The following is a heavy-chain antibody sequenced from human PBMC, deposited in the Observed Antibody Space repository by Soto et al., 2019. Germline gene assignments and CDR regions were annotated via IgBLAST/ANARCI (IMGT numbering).Heavy chain of an antibody. V-gene: IGHV1-18*01. Sequence: QVHLVQSGVEVKKPGASVKVSCKASGYHFINYGITWVRQAPGQGLEWMGRISVHNGNTNYAQKLQGRATMTTDTSTSTAYMELRSLRSDDTAVYYCVRDLDGSGSYYTDYWGPGTLVTVSS. D-gene: IGHD3-10*01. J-gene: IGHJ4*02. CDR2: ISVHNGNT. CDR1: GYHFINYG. CDR3: VRDLDGSGSYYTDY.